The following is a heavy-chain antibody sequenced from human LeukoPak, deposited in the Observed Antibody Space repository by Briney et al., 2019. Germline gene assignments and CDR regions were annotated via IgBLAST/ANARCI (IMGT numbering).Heavy chain of an antibody. D-gene: IGHD3-9*01. CDR1: GGSISSSSYY. J-gene: IGHJ3*02. CDR3: ARGGLRDILTGGPRRAFDI. CDR2: IYYSGST. V-gene: IGHV4-39*01. Sequence: SETLSLTCTVSGGSISSSSYYWGWIRQPPGKGLEWIGSIYYSGSTYYNPSLKSRVTISVDTSKNQFSLKLSSVTAADTAMYYCARGGLRDILTGGPRRAFDIWGQGTMVTVSS.